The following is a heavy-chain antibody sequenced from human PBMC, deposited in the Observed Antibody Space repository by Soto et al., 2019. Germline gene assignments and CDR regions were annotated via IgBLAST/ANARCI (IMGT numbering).Heavy chain of an antibody. CDR2: IIPIFGTA. D-gene: IGHD1-26*01. CDR3: ARGKAYSGSRHELDAFAI. V-gene: IGHV1-69*13. Sequence: SVKVSCKASGGTFSSYAISWVRQAPGQGLEWMGGIIPIFGTANYAQKFQGRVTITADESTSTAYMELSSLRSEDTAVYYCARGKAYSGSRHELDAFAIWGQGTMVTVSS. J-gene: IGHJ3*02. CDR1: GGTFSSYA.